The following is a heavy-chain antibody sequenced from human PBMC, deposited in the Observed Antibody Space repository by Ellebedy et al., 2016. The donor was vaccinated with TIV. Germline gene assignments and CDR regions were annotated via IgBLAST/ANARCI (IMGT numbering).Heavy chain of an antibody. V-gene: IGHV4-34*01. CDR2: INHSGST. J-gene: IGHJ4*02. D-gene: IGHD3-10*01. Sequence: SETLSLXCAVYGGSFSGYYWSWIRQPPGKGLEWIGEINHSGSTNYNPSLKSRVTISVDTSKNQFSLKLSSVTAADTAVYYCAREGWFGELPDYWGQGTLVTVSS. CDR3: AREGWFGELPDY. CDR1: GGSFSGYY.